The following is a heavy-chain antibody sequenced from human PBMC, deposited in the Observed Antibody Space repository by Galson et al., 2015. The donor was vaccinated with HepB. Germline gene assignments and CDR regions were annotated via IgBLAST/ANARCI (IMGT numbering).Heavy chain of an antibody. V-gene: IGHV1-46*01. D-gene: IGHD3-22*01. CDR1: GYTFTSYY. CDR3: ARDGGDYYDSSGSEDY. J-gene: IGHJ4*02. Sequence: SVKVSCKASGYTFTSYYMHWVRQAPGQGLEWMGIINPSGGSTSYAQKFQGRVTMTRDTSTSTVYMELSSLRSEDTAVYYCARDGGDYYDSSGSEDYWGQGTLVTVSS. CDR2: INPSGGST.